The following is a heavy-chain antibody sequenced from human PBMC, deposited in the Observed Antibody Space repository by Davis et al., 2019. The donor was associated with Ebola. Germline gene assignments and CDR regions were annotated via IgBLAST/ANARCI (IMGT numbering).Heavy chain of an antibody. CDR1: VITFSSYA. D-gene: IGHD2-21*02. CDR2: ISGSGGST. CDR3: AREEVVTAIYYYYGMDV. J-gene: IGHJ6*04. V-gene: IGHV3-23*01. Sequence: GGSLRLSCTDSVITFSSYAMTWVRQAPGKGLEWVSAISGSGGSTYYADSVKGRFTISRDNSKKTLYLQMNSLRAEDTAVYYCAREEVVTAIYYYYGMDVWGKGTTVTVSS.